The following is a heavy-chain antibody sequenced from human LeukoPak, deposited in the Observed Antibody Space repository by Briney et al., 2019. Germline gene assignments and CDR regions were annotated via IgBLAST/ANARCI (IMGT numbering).Heavy chain of an antibody. D-gene: IGHD6-19*01. Sequence: GESLQISCKGSGYSFTSYWIAWVRQMPGKGLEWMGTIFPGDSDTRHSPSFQGQVTISADKSISTAYLQWSSLKASDTAMYYCARRTVADTGGYYFDYWGQGTLVTVSS. J-gene: IGHJ4*02. CDR1: GYSFTSYW. V-gene: IGHV5-51*01. CDR2: IFPGDSDT. CDR3: ARRTVADTGGYYFDY.